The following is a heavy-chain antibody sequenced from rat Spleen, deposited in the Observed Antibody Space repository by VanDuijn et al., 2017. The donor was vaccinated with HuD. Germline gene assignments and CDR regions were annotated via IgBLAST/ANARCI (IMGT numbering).Heavy chain of an antibody. CDR1: GFNFNDHW. CDR2: INKDSRII. J-gene: IGHJ2*01. Sequence: EVKLVESGGGLVQPGRSLKLSCAASGFNFNDHWMGWVRQAPGKGLEWIGEINKDSRIIKYSPTLKDKFTISRDKAQNTLYLQMSKLGSEDTAIYYCVREELGVRDWGQGVMVTVSS. CDR3: VREELGVRD. D-gene: IGHD4-4*01. V-gene: IGHV4-2*01.